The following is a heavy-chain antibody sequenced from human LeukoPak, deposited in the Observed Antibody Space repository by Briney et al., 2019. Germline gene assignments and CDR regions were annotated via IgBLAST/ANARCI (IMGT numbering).Heavy chain of an antibody. Sequence: SGGSLRLSCAGSGYPFSSYWMHWVRQVPRKGLAWVSRTNEGGSPTSYAESVRGRFTISRDNAKNTLYLQMNSLRAEDTAVYYCTRDTFGARDSWGQGTLVTVSS. CDR3: TRDTFGARDS. CDR2: TNEGGSPT. J-gene: IGHJ4*02. CDR1: GYPFSSYW. V-gene: IGHV3-74*01. D-gene: IGHD3-10*01.